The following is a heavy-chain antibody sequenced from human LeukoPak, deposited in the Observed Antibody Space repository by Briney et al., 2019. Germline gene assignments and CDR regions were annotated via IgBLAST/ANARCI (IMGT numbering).Heavy chain of an antibody. Sequence: SETLSPTCTVSGGSISSGGYYWSWIRQHPGKGLEWIGYIYYSGSTYYNPSLKSRVTISVDTSKNQFSLKLSSVTAADTAVYYCARGYRYYYYYMDVWGKGTTVTVSS. CDR1: GGSISSGGYY. V-gene: IGHV4-31*03. CDR2: IYYSGST. J-gene: IGHJ6*03. D-gene: IGHD1-14*01. CDR3: ARGYRYYYYYMDV.